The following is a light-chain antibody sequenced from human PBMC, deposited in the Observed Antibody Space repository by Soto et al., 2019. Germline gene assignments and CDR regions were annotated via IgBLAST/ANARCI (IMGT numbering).Light chain of an antibody. CDR2: GAS. CDR3: QQYGSSVYT. J-gene: IGKJ2*01. Sequence: EIVLTQSPGPLSLSPGERATLSCRASQSFSSSYLAWYQQKPGQAPRLLIYGASSRATGIPDRFSGSGSGTDFTLTISRLEPEDCAVYYCQQYGSSVYTFGRGTKLEIK. V-gene: IGKV3-20*01. CDR1: QSFSSSY.